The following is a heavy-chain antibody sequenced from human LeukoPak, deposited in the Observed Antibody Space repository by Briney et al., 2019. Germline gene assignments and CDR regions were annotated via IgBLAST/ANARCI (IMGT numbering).Heavy chain of an antibody. J-gene: IGHJ4*02. V-gene: IGHV4-34*01. CDR3: ARGIAGGYSYGHGDY. Sequence: SETLSLTCAVYGGSFSGYYWSWIRQPPGKGLEWIGEINHSGSTNYNPSLKSRVTISVDTSKNQFSLKLSSVTAADTAVYYCARGIAGGYSYGHGDYWGQGTLVTVSS. D-gene: IGHD5-18*01. CDR1: GGSFSGYY. CDR2: INHSGST.